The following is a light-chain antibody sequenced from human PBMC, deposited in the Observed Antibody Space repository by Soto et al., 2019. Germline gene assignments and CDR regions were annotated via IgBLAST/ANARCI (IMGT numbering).Light chain of an antibody. CDR1: QSVSSW. V-gene: IGKV1-5*01. Sequence: DIQMTQSPSTLSASVGDRVTITCRASQSVSSWLAWYQQKPGKAPKLLIYDASSLESGVPSRFSGSGSGTEFTLTISSLQPDDFATYYCQHYKSYFFTFGPGTKVEIE. J-gene: IGKJ3*01. CDR2: DAS. CDR3: QHYKSYFFT.